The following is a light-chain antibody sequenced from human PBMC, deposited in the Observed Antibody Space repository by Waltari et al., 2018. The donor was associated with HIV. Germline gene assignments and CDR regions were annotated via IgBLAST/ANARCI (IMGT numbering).Light chain of an antibody. J-gene: IGKJ1*01. CDR3: QQAYRGRT. Sequence: DIQLTQSPSSLPASVRARVTITCRASQSISTSLNWYQHKPGKAPKLLIFDASRLHTGVPSRFSGSGAATQITLTSSSQQHEDFATYCCQQAYRGRTFGQGTKVDIK. V-gene: IGKV1-39*01. CDR1: QSISTS. CDR2: DAS.